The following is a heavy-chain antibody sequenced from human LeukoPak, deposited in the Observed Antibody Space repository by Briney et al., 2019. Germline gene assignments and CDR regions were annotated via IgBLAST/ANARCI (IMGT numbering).Heavy chain of an antibody. CDR2: TSYDGSHI. CDR3: ASDYTVIDPFFDY. D-gene: IGHD4-17*01. Sequence: PGGSLRLSCAASGFTFSSYAMHWVRQAPGKGLEWVAVTSYDGSHIYYPDSVKGRFTISRDNSKNTLYLQMNSLRAEDTAVYYCASDYTVIDPFFDYWGQGTLVTVSS. J-gene: IGHJ4*02. CDR1: GFTFSSYA. V-gene: IGHV3-30*04.